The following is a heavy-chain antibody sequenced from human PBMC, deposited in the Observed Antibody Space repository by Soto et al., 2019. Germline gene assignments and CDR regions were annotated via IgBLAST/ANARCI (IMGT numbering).Heavy chain of an antibody. Sequence: QVRLQESGPGLVRPSETLSLTCTVSGVSSTSFYWSWMRQSPGKGLEWIGYIFDNGDVKYNPSLMSRLTMSIDISNNDLPLRLKSVSAAYTAMYYCARRWGSKWYYFDSWGEGTLVTVSS. D-gene: IGHD3-16*01. CDR3: ARRWGSKWYYFDS. CDR1: GVSSTSFY. V-gene: IGHV4-59*01. J-gene: IGHJ4*02. CDR2: IFDNGDV.